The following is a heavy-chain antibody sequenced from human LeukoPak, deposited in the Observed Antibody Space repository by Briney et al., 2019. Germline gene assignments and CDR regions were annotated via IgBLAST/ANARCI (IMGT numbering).Heavy chain of an antibody. J-gene: IGHJ4*02. CDR1: GFTFSSYA. CDR2: IRYDGNKK. Sequence: GGSLRLSCAASGFTFSSYAMYWVRQAPGKGLEWVAFIRYDGNKKYYADSVKGRFTISRDNSRNTVYLQMNSLTSEDTAFYYCAKLLLETGGIGEEFDYWGQGTLVTVSS. D-gene: IGHD1-26*01. CDR3: AKLLLETGGIGEEFDY. V-gene: IGHV3-30*02.